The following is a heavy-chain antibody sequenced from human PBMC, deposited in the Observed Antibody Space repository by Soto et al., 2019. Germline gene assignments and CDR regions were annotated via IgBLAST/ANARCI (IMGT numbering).Heavy chain of an antibody. Sequence: QVQLQQWGAGLLKPSETLSLTCAVYGGSFSGYYWNWIRQPPGKGLEWIGDINHSGSTNYIPSLKSRVTISVDTSKNQFSLKLSSVTAVDTAVYYCTRGQVVRGSERSDYYGMDVWGQGTTVTVSS. J-gene: IGHJ6*02. D-gene: IGHD3-10*01. CDR1: GGSFSGYY. CDR2: INHSGST. CDR3: TRGQVVRGSERSDYYGMDV. V-gene: IGHV4-34*01.